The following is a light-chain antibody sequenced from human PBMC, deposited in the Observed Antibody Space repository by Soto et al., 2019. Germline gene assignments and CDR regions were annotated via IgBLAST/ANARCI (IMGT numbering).Light chain of an antibody. Sequence: QSALTQPASVSGSPGQSITIYCAGTTSDIGAYKHVSWFQQTPGQAPKLIIYDVRYRPSGVSDRFSASKSDNTAILTISGLQTEDEGDYYCSSYTTSASVVFGGGTKLTVL. CDR2: DVR. CDR3: SSYTTSASVV. V-gene: IGLV2-14*01. CDR1: TSDIGAYKH. J-gene: IGLJ2*01.